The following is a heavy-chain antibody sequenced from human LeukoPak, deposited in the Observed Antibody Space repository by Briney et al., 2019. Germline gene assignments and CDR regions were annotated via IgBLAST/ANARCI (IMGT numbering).Heavy chain of an antibody. CDR3: AKSRASYYYYMDV. CDR1: GFTFSSYA. V-gene: IGHV3-23*01. Sequence: PGGSLRLSCAASGFTFSSYAMSWDRQAPGKGLEWVSAISGSGGSTYYADSVKGRFTISRDNSKNTLYLQMNSLRAEDTAVYYCAKSRASYYYYMDVWGKGTTVTVSS. J-gene: IGHJ6*03. CDR2: ISGSGGST.